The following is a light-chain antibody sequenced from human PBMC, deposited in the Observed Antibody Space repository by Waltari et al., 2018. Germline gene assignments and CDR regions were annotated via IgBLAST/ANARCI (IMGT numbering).Light chain of an antibody. Sequence: EIVMTQSPATLSVSPGGTATLSCRASQSVSTKLAWYRHQPGQAPSLLIYAAATRATGVPAKFRGSGSGTEFTLTISSLEPEDFAVYYCQQRSNWPPITFGQGTRLEIK. V-gene: IGKV3-11*01. CDR3: QQRSNWPPIT. CDR1: QSVSTK. J-gene: IGKJ5*01. CDR2: AAA.